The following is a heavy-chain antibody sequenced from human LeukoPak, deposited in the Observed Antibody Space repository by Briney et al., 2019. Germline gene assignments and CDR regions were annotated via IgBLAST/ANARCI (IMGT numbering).Heavy chain of an antibody. J-gene: IGHJ5*02. Sequence: ASVKVSCKASGYTFTSYDINWVRQATGQGLEWMGWMNPNSGNTGYAQKFQGRVTMTRNTSISTAYMELSSLRSEDTAVYYCARGWGQQLVLQNWFDPWGQGTLVTVSS. D-gene: IGHD6-13*01. CDR1: GYTFTSYD. V-gene: IGHV1-8*01. CDR3: ARGWGQQLVLQNWFDP. CDR2: MNPNSGNT.